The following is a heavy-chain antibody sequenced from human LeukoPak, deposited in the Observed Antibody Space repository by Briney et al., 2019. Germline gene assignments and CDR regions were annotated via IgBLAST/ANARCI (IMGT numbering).Heavy chain of an antibody. D-gene: IGHD3-10*01. CDR3: ARDRKTWVTMVRGVIIVYGMDV. J-gene: IGHJ6*04. V-gene: IGHV1-18*04. CDR2: ISAYNGNT. Sequence: ASVKVSCKASGYTITSYGISWVRQAPGQGLEWMGWISAYNGNTNYAQKLQGRVTMTTDTSTSTAYMELRSLRSDDTAVYYCARDRKTWVTMVRGVIIVYGMDVWGKGTTVTVSS. CDR1: GYTITSYG.